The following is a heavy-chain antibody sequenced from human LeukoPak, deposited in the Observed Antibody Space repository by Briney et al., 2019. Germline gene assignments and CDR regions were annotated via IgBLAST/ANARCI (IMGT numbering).Heavy chain of an antibody. V-gene: IGHV1-18*01. D-gene: IGHD3-22*01. CDR1: GYTFTSYG. Sequence: ASVKVSCKASGYTFTSYGISWVGQAPGQGIEWMGWISAYNGNTKYAQKLQGRVTMTTDTSTSTAYMELRSLRSDDTAVYYCARVFHDSSGYYPYYFDYWGQGTLVPVSS. J-gene: IGHJ4*02. CDR2: ISAYNGNT. CDR3: ARVFHDSSGYYPYYFDY.